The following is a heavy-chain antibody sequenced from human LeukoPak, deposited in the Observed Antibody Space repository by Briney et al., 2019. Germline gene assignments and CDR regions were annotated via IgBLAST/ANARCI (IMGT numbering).Heavy chain of an antibody. D-gene: IGHD2-2*01. CDR3: AKDSGCSSTSCYGVFDY. CDR2: ISYDGSNK. V-gene: IGHV3-30*18. CDR1: GFTFSNYA. Sequence: GGSLRLSCVASGFTFSNYAMSWVRQAPGKGLEWVAVISYDGSNKYYADSVKGRFTISRDNSKNTLYLQMNSLRAEDTAVYYCAKDSGCSSTSCYGVFDYWGQGTLVTVSS. J-gene: IGHJ4*02.